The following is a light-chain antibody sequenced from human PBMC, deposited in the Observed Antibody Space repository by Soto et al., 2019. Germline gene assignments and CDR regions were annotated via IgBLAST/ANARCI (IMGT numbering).Light chain of an antibody. CDR1: QSISSH. Sequence: DIQMTQSPSCLSASVVDMVTITCRASQSISSHLNWYQQKPGKAPNLLIYVVSSLQSGVPSRFSGSGSGTEFTLTISSLQPDDFATYYCQHYNSYSEAFGQGTKVDIK. J-gene: IGKJ1*01. CDR3: QHYNSYSEA. V-gene: IGKV1-5*01. CDR2: VVS.